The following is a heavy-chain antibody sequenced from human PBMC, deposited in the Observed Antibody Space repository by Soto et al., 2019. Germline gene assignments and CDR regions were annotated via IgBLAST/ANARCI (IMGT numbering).Heavy chain of an antibody. D-gene: IGHD3-16*01. Sequence: SGPTLVNPTQTLTLTRTFSGFSLNTSGMCVSWIRQPPGKALEWLARIDWDDDKHYDSSLKTRLTISKDSSKNQVALTMTGVDPVDTGTFYCARISSVAFGRLVYFDYWGQGILVTVSS. CDR1: GFSLNTSGMC. V-gene: IGHV2-70*09. CDR3: ARISSVAFGRLVYFDY. CDR2: IDWDDDK. J-gene: IGHJ4*02.